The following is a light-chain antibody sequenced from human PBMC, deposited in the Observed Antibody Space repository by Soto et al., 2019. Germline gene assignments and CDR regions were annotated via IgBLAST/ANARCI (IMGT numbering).Light chain of an antibody. CDR1: QSVSRSY. V-gene: IGKV3-20*01. Sequence: EIVLTLSPGTLSLSPGDRATLSCRTSQSVSRSYLGWYQQKPGQAPRLLMYGASIRAAGVPDRFSGSGSGTEFTLSISRLEPADFTVYYCHHYETFGQGTKVDIK. J-gene: IGKJ1*01. CDR3: HHYET. CDR2: GAS.